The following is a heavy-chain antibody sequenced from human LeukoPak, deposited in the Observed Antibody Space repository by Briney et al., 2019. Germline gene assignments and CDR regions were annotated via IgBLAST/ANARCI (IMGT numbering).Heavy chain of an antibody. V-gene: IGHV4-39*01. D-gene: IGHD1-26*01. CDR1: GGSISSGSYY. Sequence: SETLSLTCTVSGGSISSGSYYWGWIRQPPGKGLEWIGSIYKSGRTYYDPSLKSRVTISVDTSKNQFSLNLSSVTAADTAVYYCARVSGSYYDYWGQGTLVTVSS. CDR3: ARVSGSYYDY. J-gene: IGHJ4*02. CDR2: IYKSGRT.